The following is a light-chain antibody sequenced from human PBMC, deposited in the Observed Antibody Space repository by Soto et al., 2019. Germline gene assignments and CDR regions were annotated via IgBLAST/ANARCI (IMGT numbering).Light chain of an antibody. V-gene: IGKV3-20*01. J-gene: IGKJ1*01. CDR2: GAS. CDR3: QQYDNSPPT. Sequence: EIVLTQSPGTLSLSPGERATLSCRASQSVNSYYFAWYQQKPGQGPRVLIYGASSRATGIPDRFSGSAAGTDFTLTISSLEPEDFAVYYCQQYDNSPPTFGQGTKVDIK. CDR1: QSVNSYY.